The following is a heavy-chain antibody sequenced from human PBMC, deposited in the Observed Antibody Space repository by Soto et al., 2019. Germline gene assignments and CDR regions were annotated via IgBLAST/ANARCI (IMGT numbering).Heavy chain of an antibody. CDR1: GYTFTGYY. D-gene: IGHD4-17*01. J-gene: IGHJ6*02. CDR2: INPNSGGT. V-gene: IGHV1-2*04. CDR3: ARGWREAVTRLYNYPGMDV. Sequence: AASVKVSCKASGYTFTGYYMHWVRQAPGQGLEWMGWINPNSGGTNYAQKFQGWVTMTRDTSISTAYMELSRLRSDATAVYYCARGWREAVTRLYNYPGMDVGGQGTRVPVSS.